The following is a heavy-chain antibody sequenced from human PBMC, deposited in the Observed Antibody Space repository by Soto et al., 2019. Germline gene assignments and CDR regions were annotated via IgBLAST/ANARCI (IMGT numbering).Heavy chain of an antibody. CDR3: AKDSPLDYIRGAIDV. J-gene: IGHJ3*01. CDR2: ISPRSGAT. CDR1: GFTFSSYS. Sequence: EVQLLESGGGLVQPGGSLRLSCAASGFTFSSYSMNWVRRAPGKGLEWVSVISPRSGATYYADSVKGRFTISRDNSKNTLYLQMNSLRVEDTAVYYCAKDSPLDYIRGAIDVWGQGTMVTVSS. V-gene: IGHV3-23*01. D-gene: IGHD3-16*01.